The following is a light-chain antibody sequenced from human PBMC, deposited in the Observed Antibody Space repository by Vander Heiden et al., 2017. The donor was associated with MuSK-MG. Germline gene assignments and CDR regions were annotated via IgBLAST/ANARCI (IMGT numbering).Light chain of an antibody. J-gene: IGLJ1*01. Sequence: QSALTQPASVSGSPGQSITISCPGTSSDIGNYNLVSWYQQHPGKAPKLIIYEGSKRPSGISNRFSGSKSGDTASLTISGLQGDDEADYYCCSNAGSNYRYVFGTGTKVTVL. CDR2: EGS. V-gene: IGLV2-23*01. CDR3: CSNAGSNYRYV. CDR1: SSDIGNYNL.